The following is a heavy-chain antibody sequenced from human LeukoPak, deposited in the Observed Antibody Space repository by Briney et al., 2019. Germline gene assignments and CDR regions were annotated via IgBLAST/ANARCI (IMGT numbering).Heavy chain of an antibody. CDR3: ARAREAFYGSGSYYPPNFDY. V-gene: IGHV1-46*01. CDR2: INPSGGST. J-gene: IGHJ4*02. CDR1: GYTFTSYY. D-gene: IGHD3-10*01. Sequence: ASVKVSCKASGYTFTSYYMHWVRQAPGQGLEWMGIINPSGGSTSYAQKFQGRVTMTRDTSTSTVYMELSSLRSEDTAVYYCARAREAFYGSGSYYPPNFDYWGQGTLVTVSS.